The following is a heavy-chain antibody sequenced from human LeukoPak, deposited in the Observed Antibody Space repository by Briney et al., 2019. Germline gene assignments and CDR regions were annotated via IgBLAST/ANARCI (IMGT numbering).Heavy chain of an antibody. V-gene: IGHV4-39*07. CDR2: IYRSGNT. Sequence: SVTLSFTCTVSGGSISSISYYWGWLGQPPGKGLEWIGSIYRSGNTYYNPSLKSRVTISVDTSKNQFSLKLSSVTAADTAVYYCARRDDYTYGYFDYWGQGTLVTVSS. J-gene: IGHJ4*02. CDR1: GGSISSISYY. CDR3: ARRDDYTYGYFDY. D-gene: IGHD2-2*02.